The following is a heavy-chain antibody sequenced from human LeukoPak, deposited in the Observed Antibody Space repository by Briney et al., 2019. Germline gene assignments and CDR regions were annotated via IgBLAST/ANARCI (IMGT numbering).Heavy chain of an antibody. D-gene: IGHD3-10*01. J-gene: IGHJ4*02. V-gene: IGHV3-15*01. CDR1: GFTFTNAW. CDR2: MKSKRDGGAT. CDR3: TRHGVGFGERLFDY. Sequence: GGSLRLSCEASGFTFTNAWMNWVRQAPGKGPEWVGRMKSKRDGGATEYAAPVKGRFTISRDDSKNTAYLQMNSLKTEDTAVYYCTRHGVGFGERLFDYWGQGTLVTVSS.